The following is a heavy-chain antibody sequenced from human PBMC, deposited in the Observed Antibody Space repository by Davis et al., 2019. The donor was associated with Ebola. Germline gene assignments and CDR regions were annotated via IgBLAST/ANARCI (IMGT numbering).Heavy chain of an antibody. D-gene: IGHD5-12*01. CDR2: ISGSGGST. CDR3: AEDQDRGYLGLSDY. J-gene: IGHJ4*02. CDR1: GFIFSNYA. Sequence: GESLKISCAASGFIFSNYAMSWVRQAPGKGLEWVSAISGSGGSTYYADSVKGRFTISRDNSKNTLYLQMNSLRAEDTAVYYCAEDQDRGYLGLSDYWGQGTLVTVSS. V-gene: IGHV3-23*01.